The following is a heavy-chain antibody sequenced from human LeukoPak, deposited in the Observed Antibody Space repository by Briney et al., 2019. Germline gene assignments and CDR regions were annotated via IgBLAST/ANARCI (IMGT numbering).Heavy chain of an antibody. CDR1: GGSISSSSYY. CDR2: IYYSGST. D-gene: IGHD3-3*01. V-gene: IGHV4-39*01. J-gene: IGHJ4*02. Sequence: PSETLSLTCTVSGGSISSSSYYWGWIRQPPGKGLEWIGSIYYSGSTYYNPSLKSRVTISVDTSKNQFSLKLSSVTAADTAVYYCARHRGLPGVGNYDFWSGYPYYFDYWGQGTLVTVSS. CDR3: ARHRGLPGVGNYDFWSGYPYYFDY.